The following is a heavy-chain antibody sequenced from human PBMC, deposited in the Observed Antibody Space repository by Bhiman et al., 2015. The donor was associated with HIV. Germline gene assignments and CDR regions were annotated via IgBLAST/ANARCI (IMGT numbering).Heavy chain of an antibody. CDR3: RYLIMGNNWKRFDY. D-gene: IGHD1-20*01. J-gene: IGHJ4*02. V-gene: IGHV3-66*02. CDR2: IYSGGST. Sequence: EVQLVESGGGLVQPGGSLRLSCAASGFTVSSNYMSWVRQAPGKGLEWVSVIYSGGSTYYADSVKGRFTISRDNSKNTLYLQMNSLRAEDTAVYYCRYLIMGNNWKRFDYWGQGTLVTVSS. CDR1: GFTVSSNY.